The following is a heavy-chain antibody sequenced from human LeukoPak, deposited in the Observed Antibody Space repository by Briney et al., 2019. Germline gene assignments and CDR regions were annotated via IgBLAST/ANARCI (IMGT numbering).Heavy chain of an antibody. CDR1: GFTFSGYG. V-gene: IGHV3-30*18. J-gene: IGHJ6*04. CDR3: AKGGGGYRNGFSV. D-gene: IGHD5-18*01. Sequence: PGGSLRLSCAASGFTFSGYGMHWVRQAPGKGLEWVAVVSYDGSNKYYTDSVKGRFTISRDNSKNTLYLQMNSLRAEDTAVYYCAKGGGGYRNGFSVWGKGTTVTVSS. CDR2: VSYDGSNK.